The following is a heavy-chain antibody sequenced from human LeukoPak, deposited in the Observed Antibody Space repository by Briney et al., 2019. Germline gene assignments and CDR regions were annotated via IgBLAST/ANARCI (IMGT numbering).Heavy chain of an antibody. V-gene: IGHV3-33*08. CDR2: IWYDGSNK. D-gene: IGHD6-19*01. Sequence: GGSLRLSCAASGFTFSSYGMHWVRQALGKGLEWLAVIWYDGSNKYYADSVKGRFTISRDNSKNTLYLQMNSLRAEDTAVYYCARAKASIAVVGNRWRTRDYWGQGTLVTVSS. J-gene: IGHJ4*02. CDR3: ARAKASIAVVGNRWRTRDY. CDR1: GFTFSSYG.